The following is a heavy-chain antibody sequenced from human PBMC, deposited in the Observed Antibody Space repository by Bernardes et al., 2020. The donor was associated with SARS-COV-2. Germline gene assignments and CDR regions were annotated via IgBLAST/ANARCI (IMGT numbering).Heavy chain of an antibody. D-gene: IGHD3-9*01. V-gene: IGHV3-23*01. J-gene: IGHJ6*02. CDR3: AKGRQYDIVTGFLEPFYYYYGMDV. Sequence: GGSLRLSCAASGFTLNSNAMTWVRQAPGKGLDWVSVISNNGDNTTYADSAKGRFTISRDNSKNTLHLQMNSLRAEDTAVYYCAKGRQYDIVTGFLEPFYYYYGMDVWGQGTTVTVSS. CDR2: ISNNGDNT. CDR1: GFTLNSNA.